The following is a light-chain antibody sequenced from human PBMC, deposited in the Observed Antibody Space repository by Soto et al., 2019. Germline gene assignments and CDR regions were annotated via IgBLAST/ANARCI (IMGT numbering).Light chain of an antibody. Sequence: EVVLSQSPATLSVYQGETATLSCRASQSVAGNLAWYQQKPGQPPRLLIYGVSTRATGVPARFSGSGSETDFSLTISSLQIEDFALYYCQQSNNWPPLTFGGGTKVDVK. CDR1: QSVAGN. J-gene: IGKJ4*01. CDR3: QQSNNWPPLT. CDR2: GVS. V-gene: IGKV3-15*01.